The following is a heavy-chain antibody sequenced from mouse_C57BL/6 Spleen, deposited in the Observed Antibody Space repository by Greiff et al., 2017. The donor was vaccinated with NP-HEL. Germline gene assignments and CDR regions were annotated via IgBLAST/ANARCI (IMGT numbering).Heavy chain of an antibody. CDR3: ARGYDYFDY. D-gene: IGHD2-3*01. J-gene: IGHJ2*01. Sequence: EVKLMESGGGLVKPGGSLKLSCAASGFTFSSYAMSWVRQTPEKRLEWVATISDGGSYTYYPDNVKGRFTISRDNAKNNLYLQMSHLKSEDTAMYYSARGYDYFDYWGQGTTLTVSS. CDR2: ISDGGSYT. V-gene: IGHV5-4*03. CDR1: GFTFSSYA.